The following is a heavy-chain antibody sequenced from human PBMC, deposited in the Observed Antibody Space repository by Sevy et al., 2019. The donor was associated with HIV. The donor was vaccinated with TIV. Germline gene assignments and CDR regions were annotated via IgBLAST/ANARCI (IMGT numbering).Heavy chain of an antibody. CDR1: GFTFSNAW. Sequence: GGSLRLSCAASGFTFSNAWMSWVRQAPGKGLEWVGRIKSKTDGGTTDYAAPVKGRFTISRDDSKNTLYLQMNSLKTEDTAVYYCTTDRGYSYGYWDDAFDIWGQGTMVTVSS. CDR3: TTDRGYSYGYWDDAFDI. D-gene: IGHD5-18*01. CDR2: IKSKTDGGTT. V-gene: IGHV3-15*01. J-gene: IGHJ3*02.